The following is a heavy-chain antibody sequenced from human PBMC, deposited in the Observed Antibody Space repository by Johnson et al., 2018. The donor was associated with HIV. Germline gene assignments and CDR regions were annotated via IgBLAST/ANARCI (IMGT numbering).Heavy chain of an antibody. V-gene: IGHV3-73*01. Sequence: VQLVESGGGLVQPGGSLKLSCAASGFTFSGSAMHWVRQASGKGLEWVGRIRSKANSYATAYAAAVKGRFTISRDDSKNPAFLEMNSLETEDTAVYDCTRQAVIWGQGTMVTVSS. CDR3: TRQAVI. CDR2: IRSKANSYAT. CDR1: GFTFSGSA. J-gene: IGHJ3*02.